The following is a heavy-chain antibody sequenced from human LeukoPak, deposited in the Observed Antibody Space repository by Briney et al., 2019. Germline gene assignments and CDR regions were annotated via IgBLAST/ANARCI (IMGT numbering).Heavy chain of an antibody. D-gene: IGHD4-17*01. V-gene: IGHV3-30*03. CDR3: ARDSSTTVTGAFDI. CDR1: GFTFSNYA. Sequence: GGSLRLSCAASGFTFSNYAMHWVRQAPGKGLEWVTVISDDGSNKYYGDSVKGRFTISRDNSKNTLYLQMNSLRAEDTAVYYCARDSSTTVTGAFDIWGQGTMVTVSS. CDR2: ISDDGSNK. J-gene: IGHJ3*02.